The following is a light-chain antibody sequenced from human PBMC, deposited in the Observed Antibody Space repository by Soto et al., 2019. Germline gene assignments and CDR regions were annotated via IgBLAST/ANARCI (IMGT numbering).Light chain of an antibody. CDR1: QSVGSRY. J-gene: IGKJ3*01. Sequence: EIVLTQSPGTLSLSPGERVTLSCRASQSVGSRYLAWYQQKPGQAPRLLIYAASTRATGIPDRFSGSGSGTAFTLTITRLEPEDIAFYYCQQRSRWPFTFGPGTKVDIK. CDR2: AAS. CDR3: QQRSRWPFT. V-gene: IGKV3D-20*02.